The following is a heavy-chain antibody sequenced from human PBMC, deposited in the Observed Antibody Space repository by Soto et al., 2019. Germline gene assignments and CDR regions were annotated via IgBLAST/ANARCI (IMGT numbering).Heavy chain of an antibody. CDR1: GYNFTTFW. Sequence: PXESLTIYVKGSGYNFTTFWVGLVRQMPGKGLEWMGIIYPGDSETKYSPDFEGQVTISADRSTNTAYLQWRSLRASDTAMYYCARLGFPGAIYFDSWGLGTLVTVSS. V-gene: IGHV5-51*01. CDR3: ARLGFPGAIYFDS. J-gene: IGHJ4*02. CDR2: IYPGDSET.